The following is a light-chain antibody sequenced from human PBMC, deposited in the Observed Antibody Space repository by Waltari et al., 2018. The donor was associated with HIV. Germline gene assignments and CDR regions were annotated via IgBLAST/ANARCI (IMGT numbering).Light chain of an antibody. V-gene: IGLV2-14*01. CDR2: DLT. CDR1: SSDVGGSNY. Sequence: QSALTQPASVSGSPGQSITISCTGTSSDVGGSNYVSWYQHHSGKAPRLLIGDLTSQPPGISTRFSASRSGNTASLTISGLQAEDEAIDYCTSYKTDTTVLFGGGTTVTV. J-gene: IGLJ2*01. CDR3: TSYKTDTTVL.